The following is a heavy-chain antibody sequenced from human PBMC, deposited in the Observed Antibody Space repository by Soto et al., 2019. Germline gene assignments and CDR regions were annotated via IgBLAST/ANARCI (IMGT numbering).Heavy chain of an antibody. CDR3: ARFSLTGRRIAVAGTYGMDV. CDR2: INWDSDTI. CDR1: GFTFDDYA. Sequence: PGGSLRLSCAASGFTFDDYAMHWVRQVPGKGLEWVAGINWDSDTIAYAASVRGRFTISRENAKNSLYLQMNSLRAEDTAVYYCARFSLTGRRIAVAGTYGMDVGGQGTRVTVPS. V-gene: IGHV3-9*01. D-gene: IGHD6-19*01. J-gene: IGHJ6*02.